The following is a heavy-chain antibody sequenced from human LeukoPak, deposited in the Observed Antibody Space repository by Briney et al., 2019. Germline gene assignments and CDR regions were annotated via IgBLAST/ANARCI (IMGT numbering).Heavy chain of an antibody. Sequence: GGSLRLSCAASGFTFSSYSMNWVRQAPGKGLEWVSSISSSSSYIYYADSVKGRFTISRDNAKNSLYLQMNSLRAEDTAVYYCARDESPWYAFDIWGQGTMDTVSS. CDR2: ISSSSSYI. D-gene: IGHD2-8*02. V-gene: IGHV3-21*01. CDR1: GFTFSSYS. CDR3: ARDESPWYAFDI. J-gene: IGHJ3*02.